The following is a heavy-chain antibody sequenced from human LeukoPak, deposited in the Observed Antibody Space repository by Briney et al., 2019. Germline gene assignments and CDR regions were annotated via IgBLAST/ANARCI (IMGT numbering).Heavy chain of an antibody. CDR2: IYHSGST. V-gene: IGHV4-38-2*02. J-gene: IGHJ4*02. Sequence: SETLSLTCSVSGYSISSCFYWGWIRQTPGKDLEWIGSIYHSGSTSYNPSLKSRVTMSVDTSKNQFSLRLTSVTAADTAVYSCARGLGVSAWRYYFDYWGQGTLVTVSS. CDR3: ARGLGVSAWRYYFDY. CDR1: GYSISSCFY. D-gene: IGHD6-19*01.